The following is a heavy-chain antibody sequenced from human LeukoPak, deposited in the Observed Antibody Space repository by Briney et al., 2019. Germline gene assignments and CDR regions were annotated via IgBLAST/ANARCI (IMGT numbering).Heavy chain of an antibody. CDR1: GYTFTSYG. CDR2: ISAYNGNT. Sequence: GASVKVSCKASGYTFTSYGISWVRQAPGQGLEWMGWISAYNGNTNYAQKLQGRVTMTTDTSTSTAYMELRSLRSDDTAVYYCARDEYYYDSSGYYYYMDVWGKGATVTVSS. CDR3: ARDEYYYDSSGYYYYMDV. D-gene: IGHD3-22*01. V-gene: IGHV1-18*01. J-gene: IGHJ6*03.